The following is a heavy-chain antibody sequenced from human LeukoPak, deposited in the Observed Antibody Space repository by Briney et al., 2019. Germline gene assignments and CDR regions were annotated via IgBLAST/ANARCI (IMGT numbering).Heavy chain of an antibody. V-gene: IGHV3-23*01. Sequence: GGSLRLSCAASGFSFSSYAMSWVRQAPGKGLEWVSAISGSGGSAYYADSVKGRFTISRDNSKNTLYLQMNSLRAEDAAVYYCAKDIVVVTAGSNAFDIWGQGTMVTVSS. D-gene: IGHD2-21*02. CDR1: GFSFSSYA. J-gene: IGHJ3*02. CDR2: ISGSGGSA. CDR3: AKDIVVVTAGSNAFDI.